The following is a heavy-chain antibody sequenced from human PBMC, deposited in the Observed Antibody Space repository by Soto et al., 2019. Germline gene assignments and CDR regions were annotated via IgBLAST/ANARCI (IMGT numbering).Heavy chain of an antibody. D-gene: IGHD6-13*01. V-gene: IGHV1-8*01. J-gene: IGHJ3*02. CDR2: MNPNSGNT. CDR3: ARRIASAVFDAFDI. Sequence: QVQLVQSGAEVKKPGASVKVSCKASGYTFTSYDINWVRQATGQGLEWMGWMNPNSGNTGYAQKFQGRVTMTRNTSRVTAHMELSRPGSEDTPVYYCARRIASAVFDAFDIWGQGTMVTVSS. CDR1: GYTFTSYD.